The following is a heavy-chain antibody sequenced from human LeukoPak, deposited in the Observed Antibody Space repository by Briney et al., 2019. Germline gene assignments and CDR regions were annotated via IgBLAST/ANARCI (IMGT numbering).Heavy chain of an antibody. D-gene: IGHD2-21*01. CDR3: AKAPVTTCRGAYCYPFDY. CDR2: ITASGDRT. J-gene: IGHJ4*02. V-gene: IGHV3-23*01. Sequence: GGSLRLSCAASGFTFSDYVMIWVRQAPGKGLEWVSGITASGDRTYYADSVQGRFTMSRDNSKNTVYLQMNSLRVDDTAVYYCAKAPVTTCRGAYCYPFDYWGQGTLVTVSS. CDR1: GFTFSDYV.